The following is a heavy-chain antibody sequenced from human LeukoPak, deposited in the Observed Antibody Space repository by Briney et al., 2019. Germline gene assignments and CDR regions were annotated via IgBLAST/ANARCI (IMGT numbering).Heavy chain of an antibody. CDR3: ARGGNYDSSGWDFDY. V-gene: IGHV4-38-2*02. J-gene: IGHJ4*02. CDR2: IYHSGST. Sequence: PSETLSLTCTASGYSISSGYYWGWIRQPPGKGLEWIGSIYHSGSTYYNPSLKSRVTISVDTSKNQFSLKLSSVTAADTAVYYCARGGNYDSSGWDFDYWGQGTLVTVSS. D-gene: IGHD3-22*01. CDR1: GYSISSGYY.